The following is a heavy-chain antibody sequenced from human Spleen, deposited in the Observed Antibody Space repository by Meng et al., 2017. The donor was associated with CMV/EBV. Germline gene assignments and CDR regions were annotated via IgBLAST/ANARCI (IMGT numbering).Heavy chain of an antibody. D-gene: IGHD2-2*01. CDR1: GFTVSGNE. V-gene: IGHV3-38-3*01. J-gene: IGHJ6*02. Sequence: GGSLRLSCAASGFTVSGNEMSGVRQAPGKGLERVSSISGCSTYYADSRKGRFTISRDNSINSLFVQMNSLSAEDTAVYYCVRDLRDGAWDQLPLYGMDGWGQGTTVAVSS. CDR2: ISGCST. CDR3: VRDLRDGAWDQLPLYGMDG.